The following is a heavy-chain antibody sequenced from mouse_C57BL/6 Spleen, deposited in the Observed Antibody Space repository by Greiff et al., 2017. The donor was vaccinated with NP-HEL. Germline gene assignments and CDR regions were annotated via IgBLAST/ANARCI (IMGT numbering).Heavy chain of an antibody. Sequence: QVQLKQPGAELVKPGASVKMSCKASGYTFTSYWITWVKQRPGQGLEWIGDIYPGSGSTNYNEKFKSKATLTVDTSSSTAYMQLSSLTSEDSAVYYCARYQGKSKYFDYWGQGTTLTVSS. V-gene: IGHV1-55*01. CDR2: IYPGSGST. J-gene: IGHJ2*01. CDR3: ARYQGKSKYFDY. CDR1: GYTFTSYW.